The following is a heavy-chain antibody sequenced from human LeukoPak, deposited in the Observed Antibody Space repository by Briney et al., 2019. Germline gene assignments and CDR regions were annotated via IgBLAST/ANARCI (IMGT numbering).Heavy chain of an antibody. J-gene: IGHJ4*02. CDR2: INPNSGGT. CDR3: AAYDSSGYSTPFDY. D-gene: IGHD3-22*01. Sequence: GASVKVSCKASGYTFTGYYMHWVRQAPGQGLEWMGWINPNSGGTNYAQKFQGRVTMTRDTSISTAYMELSRLRSDDTAVYYCAAYDSSGYSTPFDYWGQGTLVTVSS. V-gene: IGHV1-2*02. CDR1: GYTFTGYY.